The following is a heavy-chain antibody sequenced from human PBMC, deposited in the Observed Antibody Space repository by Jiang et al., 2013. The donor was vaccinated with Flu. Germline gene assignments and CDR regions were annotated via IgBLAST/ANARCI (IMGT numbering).Heavy chain of an antibody. J-gene: IGHJ2*01. CDR2: IKQDGSEK. D-gene: IGHD7-27*01. CDR3: AREGSSLLGISLGYFDL. Sequence: GLVQPGGSLRLSCAASGFTFSSYWMSWVRQAPGKGLEWVANIKQDGSEKYYVDSVKGRFTISRDNAKNSLYLQMNSLRAEDTAVYYCAREGSSLLGISLGYFDLWGRGTLVTVSS. V-gene: IGHV3-7*01. CDR1: GFTFSSYW.